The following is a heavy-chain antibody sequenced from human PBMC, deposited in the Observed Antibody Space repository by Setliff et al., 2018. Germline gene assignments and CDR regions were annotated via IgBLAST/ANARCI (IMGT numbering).Heavy chain of an antibody. D-gene: IGHD3-3*01. CDR1: GGSISSYS. Sequence: LSLTCNVSGGSISSYSWSWIRQAPGKGLEWIGYISSSGSYIFYADSVEGRFTISRDNAKNSLHLQMNSLRAEDTAVYYCARDFSTPHFGVARGSYYYYYMDVWGKGTTVTVS. CDR2: ISSSGSYI. V-gene: IGHV3-11*01. J-gene: IGHJ6*03. CDR3: ARDFSTPHFGVARGSYYYYYMDV.